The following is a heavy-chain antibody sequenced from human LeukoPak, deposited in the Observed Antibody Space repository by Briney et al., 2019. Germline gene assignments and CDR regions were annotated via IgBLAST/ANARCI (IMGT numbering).Heavy chain of an antibody. Sequence: HPEGSLRLSCAASGFTFSSYAMSWVRQAPGKGLEWVSAISGSGGSTYYADSVKGRFTISRDNSKNTLYLQMNSLRAEDTAVYYCAKDRRVYNWNPTFNLDYWGQGTLVTVSS. CDR1: GFTFSSYA. D-gene: IGHD1-20*01. V-gene: IGHV3-23*01. J-gene: IGHJ4*02. CDR3: AKDRRVYNWNPTFNLDY. CDR2: ISGSGGST.